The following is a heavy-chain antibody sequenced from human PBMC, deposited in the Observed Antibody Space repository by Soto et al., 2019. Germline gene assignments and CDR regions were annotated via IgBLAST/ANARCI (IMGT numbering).Heavy chain of an antibody. V-gene: IGHV4-39*01. CDR3: ARHLFHSVTARIDY. J-gene: IGHJ4*02. Sequence: SETLSLTCTVSGGSISSSSYYWGWIRQPPGKGLEWIGSIYYSGSTYYNPSLKSRVTITVDTSKNPFSLKLSSVTAADTAVYYCARHLFHSVTARIDYWGQGTLVTVSS. D-gene: IGHD4-17*01. CDR2: IYYSGST. CDR1: GGSISSSSYY.